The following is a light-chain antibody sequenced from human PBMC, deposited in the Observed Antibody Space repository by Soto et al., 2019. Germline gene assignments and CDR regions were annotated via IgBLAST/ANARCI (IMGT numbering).Light chain of an antibody. Sequence: QAVVTQPPSASGTPGQRVTISCSGSSSNIGSNTVNWYQQLPGTAPKLLMYDNNQRPSGVPDRFSGSKSGTSASLAISGLQSEDEADYYCAAWDDSLNGLWVFGGGTKLTVL. V-gene: IGLV1-44*01. CDR2: DNN. J-gene: IGLJ3*02. CDR3: AAWDDSLNGLWV. CDR1: SSNIGSNT.